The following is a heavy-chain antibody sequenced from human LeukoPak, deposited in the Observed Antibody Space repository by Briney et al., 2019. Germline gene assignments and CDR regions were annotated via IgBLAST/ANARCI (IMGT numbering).Heavy chain of an antibody. J-gene: IGHJ5*02. D-gene: IGHD6-19*01. V-gene: IGHV4-39*07. Sequence: SETLSLTCTVSGGSISSSTYYWGWIRQPPGKGLEWIGSIYYTGSTNYNPSLKSRVTISLDTSKNQFSLILRSVTAADTAVYYGASVRGYSSGWYASGFDPWGQGTLVTVSS. CDR2: IYYTGST. CDR1: GGSISSSTYY. CDR3: ASVRGYSSGWYASGFDP.